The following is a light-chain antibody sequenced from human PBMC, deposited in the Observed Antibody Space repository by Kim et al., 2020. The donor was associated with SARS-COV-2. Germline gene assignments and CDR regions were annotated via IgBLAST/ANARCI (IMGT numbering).Light chain of an antibody. CDR1: QDISNW. Sequence: DIQMTQSPSSVSASVGDRVTITCRASQDISNWLAWYQQKPGKAPKLLIYGASSLQSGVPSRFSGSGSGTDFTLTVSSLQPEDFAMYYCQQANKFPFTFGQGTKLEIK. CDR3: QQANKFPFT. V-gene: IGKV1-12*01. J-gene: IGKJ2*01. CDR2: GAS.